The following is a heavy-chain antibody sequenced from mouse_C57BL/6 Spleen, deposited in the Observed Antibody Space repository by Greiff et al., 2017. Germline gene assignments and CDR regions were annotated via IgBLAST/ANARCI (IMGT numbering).Heavy chain of an antibody. V-gene: IGHV1-61*01. CDR1: GYTFTSYW. CDR2: IYPSDSET. J-gene: IGHJ4*01. Sequence: QVQLKQPGAELVRPGSSVKLSCKASGYTFTSYWMDWVKQRPGQGLEWIGNIYPSDSETHYNQKFKDKATLTVDKSSSTAYMQLSSLTSEDSAVYYCARKGGSTYYYAMDYWGQGTSVTVSS. CDR3: ARKGGSTYYYAMDY. D-gene: IGHD1-1*01.